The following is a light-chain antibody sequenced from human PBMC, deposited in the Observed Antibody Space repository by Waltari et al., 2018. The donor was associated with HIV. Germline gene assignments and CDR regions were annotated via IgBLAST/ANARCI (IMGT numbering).Light chain of an antibody. Sequence: QSVLTQPASVSGSPGQSITISCSGTNDDIGSYIYVSWYQQHPGKAPKLLIYEVSSRPSGVSGRFSGSNSGHTASLTISGIQTEDEAHYYCTSYTSASTVVFGGGTKLTVL. V-gene: IGLV2-14*01. CDR2: EVS. J-gene: IGLJ2*01. CDR3: TSYTSASTVV. CDR1: NDDIGSYIY.